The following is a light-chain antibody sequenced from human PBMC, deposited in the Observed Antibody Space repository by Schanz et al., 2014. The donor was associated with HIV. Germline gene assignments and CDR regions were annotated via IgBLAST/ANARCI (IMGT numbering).Light chain of an antibody. CDR2: AVS. J-gene: IGLJ1*01. CDR3: SSYAGSSYV. CDR1: SSDVGGYNY. Sequence: QSALAQPASVSGSPGQSITISCTGTSSDVGGYNYVSWYQQHPGKAPRLVIFAVSERPSGVSGRFSGSKSGNTASLIVSGLQAEDEADYYCSSYAGSSYVFGTGTKLTVL. V-gene: IGLV2-8*01.